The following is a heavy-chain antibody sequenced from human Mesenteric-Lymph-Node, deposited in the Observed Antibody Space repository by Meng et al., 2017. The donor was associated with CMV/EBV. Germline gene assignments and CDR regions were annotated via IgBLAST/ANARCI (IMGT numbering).Heavy chain of an antibody. CDR1: GGSISSHY. CDR2: IHYSGST. Sequence: GSLRPSCPVSGGSISSHYWSWIRQPPGKGLEWIGYIHYSGSTNYNPSLKSRVTISVDTSKNQFSLKLSSVTAADTAVYYCARGSRGGYCSSTSCYSPYNWFDPWGQGTLVTVSS. J-gene: IGHJ5*02. CDR3: ARGSRGGYCSSTSCYSPYNWFDP. V-gene: IGHV4-59*11. D-gene: IGHD2-2*01.